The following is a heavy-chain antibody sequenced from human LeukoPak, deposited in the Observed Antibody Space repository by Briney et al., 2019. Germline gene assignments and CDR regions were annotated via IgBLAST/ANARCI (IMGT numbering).Heavy chain of an antibody. V-gene: IGHV7-4-1*02. CDR2: INTNTGNP. D-gene: IGHD6-13*01. Sequence: ASVKVSCKASGYTFTSCAMNWVRQALGQGLEWMGWINTNTGNPTYAQGFTGRFVFSLDTSVSTAYLQISSLKAEDTAVYYCASDPVTGYSSSWYEGAFDIWGQGTMVTVSS. J-gene: IGHJ3*02. CDR3: ASDPVTGYSSSWYEGAFDI. CDR1: GYTFTSCA.